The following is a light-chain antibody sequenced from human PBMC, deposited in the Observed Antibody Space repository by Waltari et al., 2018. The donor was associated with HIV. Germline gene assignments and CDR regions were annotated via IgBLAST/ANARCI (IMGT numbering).Light chain of an antibody. J-gene: IGLJ2*01. CDR3: SSYTTSRTVV. Sequence: QSALTQPASVSGSPGQSITISCTGTSSDVGGYNYVSWYQQHPGKAPKLMVYCVTNRPSGVSNRFSGSKSGNTAFLTISGLQAEDEADYYCSSYTTSRTVVFGGGTKLTVL. CDR1: SSDVGGYNY. CDR2: CVT. V-gene: IGLV2-14*03.